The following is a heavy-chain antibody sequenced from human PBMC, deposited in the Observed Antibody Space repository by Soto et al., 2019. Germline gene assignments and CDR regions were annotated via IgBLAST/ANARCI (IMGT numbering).Heavy chain of an antibody. V-gene: IGHV3-48*02. CDR3: ARESSSYNWVDP. Sequence: EVQLVESGGGLVQPGGSLRLSCAASGFTFSSYSMNWVRQAPGKGLEWVSYISSSSSTIYYADSVKGRFTISTDNAENSLYLQMNSLRDEDTAVYYCARESSSYNWVDPWGQGTLGTVSS. CDR1: GFTFSSYS. D-gene: IGHD6-13*01. CDR2: ISSSSSTI. J-gene: IGHJ5*02.